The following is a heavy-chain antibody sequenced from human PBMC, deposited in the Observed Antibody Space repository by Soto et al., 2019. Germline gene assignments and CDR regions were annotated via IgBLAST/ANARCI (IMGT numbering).Heavy chain of an antibody. CDR2: IYYSGST. V-gene: IGHV4-59*08. CDR1: GGSISSYY. CDR3: ARHRDTYGSGDFDY. D-gene: IGHD3-10*01. Sequence: SETLSLTCTVSGGSISSYYWSWIRQPPGKGLEWIGYIYYSGSTNYNPSLKSRVTISVDTSKNQFSLKLSSVTATDTAVYYCARHRDTYGSGDFDYWGQGTPVTVSS. J-gene: IGHJ4*02.